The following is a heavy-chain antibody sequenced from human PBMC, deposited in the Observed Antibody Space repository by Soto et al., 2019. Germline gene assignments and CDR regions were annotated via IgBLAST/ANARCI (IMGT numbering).Heavy chain of an antibody. J-gene: IGHJ4*02. Sequence: LRLSCAASGFTFSSYSMNWVRQAPGKGLEWVSSISSSSSYIYYADSVKGRFTISRDNAKNSLYLQMNSLRAEDTAVYYCARADTAMVRGALFDYWGQGTLVTVSS. D-gene: IGHD5-18*01. V-gene: IGHV3-21*01. CDR2: ISSSSSYI. CDR3: ARADTAMVRGALFDY. CDR1: GFTFSSYS.